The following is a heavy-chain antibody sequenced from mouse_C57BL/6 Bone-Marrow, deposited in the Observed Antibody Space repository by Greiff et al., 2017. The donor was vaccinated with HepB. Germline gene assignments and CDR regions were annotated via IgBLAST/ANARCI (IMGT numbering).Heavy chain of an antibody. Sequence: EVKLVESGGGLVQPGGSLKLSCAASGFTFSDYYMYWVRQTPEKRLEWVAYISNGGGSTYYPDTVKGRFTISRDNAKNTLYLQMSRLKSEDTAMYYCARQSNFRFVTFAYWGQGTLVTVSA. CDR2: ISNGGGST. CDR1: GFTFSDYY. V-gene: IGHV5-12*01. J-gene: IGHJ3*01. D-gene: IGHD2-5*01. CDR3: ARQSNFRFVTFAY.